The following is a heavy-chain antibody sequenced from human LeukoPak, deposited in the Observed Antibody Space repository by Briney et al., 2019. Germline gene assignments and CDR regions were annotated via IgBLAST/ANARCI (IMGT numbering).Heavy chain of an antibody. V-gene: IGHV4-59*11. D-gene: IGHD3-3*01. CDR1: GGSISKDY. Sequence: SGTLSLTCTVSGGSISKDYWSWIRQPPGKGLEWVGYVSHSGFNKSNGDITVYNPSLESRVTTSRDTSKNQFSLKLSSVTAADTAVYYCARLTYYDFWSGYYPYYFDYWGQGTLVTVSS. CDR2: VSHSGFN. J-gene: IGHJ4*02. CDR3: ARLTYYDFWSGYYPYYFDY.